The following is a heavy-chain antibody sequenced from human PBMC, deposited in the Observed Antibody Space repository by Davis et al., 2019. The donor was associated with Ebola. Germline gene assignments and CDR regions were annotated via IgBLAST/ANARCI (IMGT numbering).Heavy chain of an antibody. CDR1: GFTFSSYS. CDR3: AKEIGDSSSVYYYGMDV. CDR2: ISSSSSYI. J-gene: IGHJ6*04. Sequence: PGGTLRLSCAASGFTFSSYSMNWVRQAPGKGLEWVSSISSSSSYIYYADSVKGRFTISRDNAKNSLYLQMNSLRAEDTAVYYCAKEIGDSSSVYYYGMDVWGKGTTVTVSS. V-gene: IGHV3-21*01. D-gene: IGHD6-6*01.